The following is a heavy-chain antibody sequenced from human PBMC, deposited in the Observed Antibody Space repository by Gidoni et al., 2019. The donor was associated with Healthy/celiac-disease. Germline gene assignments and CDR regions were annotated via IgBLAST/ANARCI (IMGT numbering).Heavy chain of an antibody. Sequence: DVQMVESGGGVVQPGRSLRLSCAASGFPFDDYAMHCVRQATGKGLEWVSGISWNSGSIGYADSVKGRFTISRDNAKNALYLQMNSLRAEDTALYYCAKEAEWELRAFDIWGQGTMVTVSS. J-gene: IGHJ3*02. D-gene: IGHD1-26*01. CDR2: ISWNSGSI. CDR1: GFPFDDYA. V-gene: IGHV3-9*01. CDR3: AKEAEWELRAFDI.